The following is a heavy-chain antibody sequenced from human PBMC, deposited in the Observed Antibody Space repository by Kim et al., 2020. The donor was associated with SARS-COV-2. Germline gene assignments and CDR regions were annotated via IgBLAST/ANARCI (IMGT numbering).Heavy chain of an antibody. D-gene: IGHD4-17*01. Sequence: ASVKVSCKASGYTFTSHHMHWVRQAPGQGLECMGLINPSVGITNYAPKFQGRVTMTSDTPTSTAYMELSSLTSEDTAMYYCARAHTGAMDVWGQGTTVTV. V-gene: IGHV1-46*01. CDR2: INPSVGIT. CDR3: ARAHTGAMDV. J-gene: IGHJ6*02. CDR1: GYTFTSHH.